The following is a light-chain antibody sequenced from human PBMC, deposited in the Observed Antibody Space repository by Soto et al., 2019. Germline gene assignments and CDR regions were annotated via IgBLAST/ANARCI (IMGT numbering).Light chain of an antibody. CDR2: KAS. V-gene: IGKV1-5*03. CDR3: QQYSSFPWT. Sequence: DIPMTQSPSTLSASVGDRVTITCRASQRISNWLAWYQQKPGKAPKLLIYKASSLESGVPSRISGSGSGTEFTLTISGLQPDDFATFYCQQYSSFPWTFGQGTKVEIK. CDR1: QRISNW. J-gene: IGKJ1*01.